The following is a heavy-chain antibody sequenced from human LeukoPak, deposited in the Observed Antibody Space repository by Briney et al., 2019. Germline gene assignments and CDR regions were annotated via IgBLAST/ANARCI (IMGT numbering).Heavy chain of an antibody. Sequence: GGSLRLSCVASRFTFSNYWMSWVRQAPGKGLEWVANINQDGSKKPYADSMKGRFTISRDNAKESLYLQLNSLRADDTAVCYCAKWGPHCVGDYCPAHDSWGQGTLVTVSS. V-gene: IGHV3-7*01. D-gene: IGHD2-21*02. CDR3: AKWGPHCVGDYCPAHDS. J-gene: IGHJ4*02. CDR2: INQDGSKK. CDR1: RFTFSNYW.